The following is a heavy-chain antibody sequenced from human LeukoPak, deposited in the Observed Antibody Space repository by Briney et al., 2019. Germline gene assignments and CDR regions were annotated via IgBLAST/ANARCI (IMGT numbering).Heavy chain of an antibody. J-gene: IGHJ3*02. D-gene: IGHD3-22*01. CDR1: GGSISSSSYY. Sequence: PSETLSLTCTISGGSISSSSYYWGWIRQPPGKGLEWIGSIYYSGSTYYNPSLKSRVTISVDTSKNRFSLKLSSVTAADTAVYYCARLPYYYDSSGYSFFDAFDIWGQGTMVTVSS. CDR3: ARLPYYYDSSGYSFFDAFDI. V-gene: IGHV4-39*01. CDR2: IYYSGST.